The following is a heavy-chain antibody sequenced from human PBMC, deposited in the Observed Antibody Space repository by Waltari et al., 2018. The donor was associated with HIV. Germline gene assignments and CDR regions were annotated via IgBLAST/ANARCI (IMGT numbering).Heavy chain of an antibody. D-gene: IGHD6-19*01. CDR2: IWHDGSKK. Sequence: QVQLVASGGGVVRPGRSLRLSRAASGFCGSRYGMHGVRQAPGKGLEWVAVIWHDGSKKYYAGSVKGRFTVSRDTSKNTLYLEMNRLRAEDTAVYHCARDPGTLLIAVAGAFDYWGPGIPVTVSS. CDR1: GFCGSRYG. V-gene: IGHV3-33*01. J-gene: IGHJ4*02. CDR3: ARDPGTLLIAVAGAFDY.